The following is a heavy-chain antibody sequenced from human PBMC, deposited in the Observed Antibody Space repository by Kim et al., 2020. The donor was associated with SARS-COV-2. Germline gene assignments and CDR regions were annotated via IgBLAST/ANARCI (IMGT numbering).Heavy chain of an antibody. Sequence: SETLSLTCAVYSGSFNGYYWSWIRQAPGKGLEWIGEINHSGSASYNPSLNGRVTISVDTSRNQFSLSLSPATAADTAVYYCATRLVQWAPLDFYFDLWGRGTPVSVSS. CDR2: INHSGSA. J-gene: IGHJ2*01. CDR1: SGSFNGYY. CDR3: ATRLVQWAPLDFYFDL. D-gene: IGHD1-26*01. V-gene: IGHV4-34*01.